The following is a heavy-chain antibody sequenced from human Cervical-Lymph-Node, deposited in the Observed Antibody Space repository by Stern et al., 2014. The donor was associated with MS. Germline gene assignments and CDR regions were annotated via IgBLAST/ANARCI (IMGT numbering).Heavy chain of an antibody. V-gene: IGHV4-30-2*06. D-gene: IGHD4-17*01. J-gene: IGHJ5*02. CDR3: AGEPYANNWLDP. CDR1: GDSISRGGYF. Sequence: QLQLQESGSGLVKPSQTLSLTCTVSGDSISRGGYFWNWIRQSPGKGLEWIGYIYHTGSPYYSPSLKSRVTILLDRSKNQFSLRLTSVTAADTAFYFCAGEPYANNWLDPWGQGILVTVAS. CDR2: IYHTGSP.